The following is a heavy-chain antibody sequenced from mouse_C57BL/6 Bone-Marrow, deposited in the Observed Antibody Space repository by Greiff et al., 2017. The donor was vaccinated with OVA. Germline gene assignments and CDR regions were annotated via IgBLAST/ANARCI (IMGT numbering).Heavy chain of an antibody. CDR3: ARPIITTVVSPFDV. J-gene: IGHJ2*01. CDR1: GFTFSDYG. CDR2: ISTGSSSI. D-gene: IGHD1-1*01. V-gene: IGHV5-17*01. Sequence: EVQRVESGGGLVKPGGSLKLSCAASGFTFSDYGMHWVRQAPGQGLEWVGYISTGSSSIYYTDTVKGQFTITRDNATNTLFMQMISLRSEDTAMYYCARPIITTVVSPFDVWGQGTTLTVSS.